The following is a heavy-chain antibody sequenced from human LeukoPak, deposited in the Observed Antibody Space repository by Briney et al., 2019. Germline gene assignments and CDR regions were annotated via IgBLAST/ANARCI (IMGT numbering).Heavy chain of an antibody. CDR2: ISHSGST. D-gene: IGHD6-19*01. CDR1: GGSFSGYY. Sequence: SETLSLTCAVYGGSFSGYYWSWIRQPPGKGLEWIGEISHSGSTNYNPSLKSRVTISVDTSKNQFSLKLSSVTAADTAVYYCARSIAVGRDFDYWGQGTLVTVSS. J-gene: IGHJ4*02. V-gene: IGHV4-34*01. CDR3: ARSIAVGRDFDY.